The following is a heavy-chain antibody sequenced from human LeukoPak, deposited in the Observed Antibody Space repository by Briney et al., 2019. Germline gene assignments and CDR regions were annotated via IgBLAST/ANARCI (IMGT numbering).Heavy chain of an antibody. Sequence: PGGSLRLSCGASGFIFNTSAMHWVRQAPGKGLEWVAVISYHGKNKYYAESVRGRFTISRDNSKNTLFLQMNSLSTEDTGVYYCARDFDYWGQGTLVTVSS. CDR1: GFIFNTSA. V-gene: IGHV3-30*04. CDR2: ISYHGKNK. CDR3: ARDFDY. J-gene: IGHJ4*02.